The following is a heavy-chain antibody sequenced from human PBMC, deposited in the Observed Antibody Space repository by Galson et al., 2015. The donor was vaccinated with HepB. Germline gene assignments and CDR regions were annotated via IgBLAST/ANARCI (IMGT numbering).Heavy chain of an antibody. CDR3: ARFYGDYAHDAFDI. J-gene: IGHJ3*02. V-gene: IGHV1-18*04. Sequence: SVKVSCKASGYTLTSYGISWVRQAPGQGLEWMGWISAYNGNTNYAQKLQGRVTMTTDTSTSTAYMELRSLRSDDTAVYYCARFYGDYAHDAFDIWGQGTMVTVSS. CDR2: ISAYNGNT. D-gene: IGHD4-17*01. CDR1: GYTLTSYG.